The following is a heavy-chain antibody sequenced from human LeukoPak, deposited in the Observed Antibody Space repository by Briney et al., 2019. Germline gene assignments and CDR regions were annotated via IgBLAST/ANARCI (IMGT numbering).Heavy chain of an antibody. CDR3: ARNYDSLDY. CDR2: IYYSGST. V-gene: IGHV4-59*01. Sequence: PSETLSLTCTLSGGSINDYYWSWIRQPPGKGLEWIGYIYYSGSTNYNPSLKSRVTISVDTSKSQLSLKLSSMTAADTAVYYCARNYDSLDYWGQGTLVTVSS. CDR1: GGSINDYY. D-gene: IGHD3-22*01. J-gene: IGHJ4*02.